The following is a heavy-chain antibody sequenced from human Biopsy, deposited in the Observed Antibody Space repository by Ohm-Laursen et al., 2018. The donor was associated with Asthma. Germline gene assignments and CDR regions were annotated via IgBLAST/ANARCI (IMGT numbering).Heavy chain of an antibody. D-gene: IGHD3-22*01. J-gene: IGHJ3*02. CDR2: VSPDGHNK. V-gene: IGHV3-30*03. CDR3: ARQSGQDYGDSSGFDI. Sequence: SLRLSCTAAGFVFSQCGMHWVRQGPGKGLEWVALVSPDGHNKYYEDSVKGRFTISRDNSRNRLYLQINRLTVEDSAVYFCARQSGQDYGDSSGFDIWGQGTKVAVSS. CDR1: GFVFSQCG.